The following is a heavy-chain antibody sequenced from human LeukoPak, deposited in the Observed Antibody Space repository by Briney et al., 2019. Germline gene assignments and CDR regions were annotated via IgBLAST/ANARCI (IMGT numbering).Heavy chain of an antibody. J-gene: IGHJ4*02. V-gene: IGHV5-51*01. CDR3: ARAVGSFGAVIKYYFDY. CDR1: GYSFTSYW. CDR2: IYPGDSDT. Sequence: GESLKISCKGSGYSFTSYWIGWVRQMPGKGLEWMGIIYPGDSDTRYSPSFQGQVTISADKSISTAYLQWSSLKASDTAMYYCARAVGSFGAVIKYYFDYWGQGTLVTVSS. D-gene: IGHD3-3*01.